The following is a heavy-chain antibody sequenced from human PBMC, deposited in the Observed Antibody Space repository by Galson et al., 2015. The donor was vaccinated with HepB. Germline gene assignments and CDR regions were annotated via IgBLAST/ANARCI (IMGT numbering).Heavy chain of an antibody. CDR3: VRSLMGWSSPTDN. D-gene: IGHD3-3*01. Sequence: SLRLSCAASGFTFSNYWMSWVRQAPGKGLEWVANIKPDGSEGYCVDSVKGRFTISRDNAKNSLYLQMNSLRVEDTALYFCVRSLMGWSSPTDNWGQGTLVTVSS. CDR1: GFTFSNYW. CDR2: IKPDGSEG. V-gene: IGHV3-7*01. J-gene: IGHJ4*02.